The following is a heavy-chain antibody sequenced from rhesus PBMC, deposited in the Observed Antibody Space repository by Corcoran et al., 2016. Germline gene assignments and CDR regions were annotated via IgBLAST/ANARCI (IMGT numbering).Heavy chain of an antibody. CDR3: AGAQPCTGSCCFDY. CDR1: GGSISGSYR. D-gene: IGHD2-21*01. J-gene: IGHJ4*01. V-gene: IGHV4S10*01. Sequence: QVQLQESGPGVVKPSETLSLTCAVSGGSISGSYRWNWLRQPPGRGLEWIGYTYGRRTRPNHTPPLKSRVTIAKDTYKIQFSLKLISGAAADTAVYYCAGAQPCTGSCCFDYWGQGVLVTVSS. CDR2: TYGRRTRP.